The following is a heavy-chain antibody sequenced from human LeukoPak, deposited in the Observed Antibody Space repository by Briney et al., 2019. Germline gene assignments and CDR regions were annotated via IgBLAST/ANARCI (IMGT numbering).Heavy chain of an antibody. CDR3: ARDGWQWLVLDY. CDR2: ISYDGSDK. Sequence: GGSLRLSCAASGFTFRNYGMQWVRQTPGKGLEWVTLISYDGSDKYYADSVKGRFSISRDNSKNSLYLQMNSLRAEDTAVYYCARDGWQWLVLDYWGQGTLVTVSS. J-gene: IGHJ4*02. D-gene: IGHD6-19*01. CDR1: GFTFRNYG. V-gene: IGHV3-30*03.